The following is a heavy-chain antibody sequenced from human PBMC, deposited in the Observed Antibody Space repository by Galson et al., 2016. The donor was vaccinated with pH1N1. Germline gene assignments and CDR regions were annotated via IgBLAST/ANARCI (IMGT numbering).Heavy chain of an antibody. D-gene: IGHD6-13*01. Sequence: SLRLSCAASGFIFSSYGINWVRQAPGKGLEWVSGISDSGGSTHYADSVKGRFTISRDNSRTTLYLQMYSLRAEDTAVYYCAKGPYSSSWYPHFDYWDQGTLVTVSS. CDR3: AKGPYSSSWYPHFDY. CDR2: ISDSGGST. V-gene: IGHV3-23*01. J-gene: IGHJ4*02. CDR1: GFIFSSYG.